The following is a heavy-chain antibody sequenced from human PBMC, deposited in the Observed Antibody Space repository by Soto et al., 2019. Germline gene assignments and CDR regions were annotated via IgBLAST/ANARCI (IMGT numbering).Heavy chain of an antibody. Sequence: PSETLSLTCPASGGSISSYYWSWIRQPPGKELEWIGYIYYSGSTNYNPSLKSRVTISVDTSKNQFSLKLSSVTAADTAVYYCARGVITMVRGVIIRTFDPWGQGTLVTVSS. CDR3: ARGVITMVRGVIIRTFDP. CDR1: GGSISSYY. V-gene: IGHV4-59*01. D-gene: IGHD3-10*01. CDR2: IYYSGST. J-gene: IGHJ5*02.